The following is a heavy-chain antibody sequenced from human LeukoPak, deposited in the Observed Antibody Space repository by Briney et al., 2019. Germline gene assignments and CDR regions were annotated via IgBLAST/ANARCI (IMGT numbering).Heavy chain of an antibody. CDR3: ARGRTGAAALDF. V-gene: IGHV4-34*01. CDR2: STHTGST. D-gene: IGHD2-2*01. CDR1: GFSFDNCA. Sequence: GSLSLSCAVSGFSFDNCAMTWVRQAPGKGLEWIGESTHTGSTNYNPSLKSRVTISVDTSKNQFSLKLTSVSAADTAVYHCARGRTGAAALDFWGPGTLVTVSS. J-gene: IGHJ4*02.